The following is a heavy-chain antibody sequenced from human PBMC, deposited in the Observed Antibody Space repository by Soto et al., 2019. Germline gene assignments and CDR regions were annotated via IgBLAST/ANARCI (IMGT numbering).Heavy chain of an antibody. D-gene: IGHD6-19*01. CDR3: ARLLSGWPRGLDY. CDR1: GGSFSGYY. Sequence: SETLSLTCAVYGGSFSGYYWSWIRQPPGKGLEWIGEINHSGSTNYNPSLKSRVTISVDTSKNQFSLKLSSVTAADTAVYYCARLLSGWPRGLDYWGQGTLVTVSS. CDR2: INHSGST. V-gene: IGHV4-34*01. J-gene: IGHJ4*02.